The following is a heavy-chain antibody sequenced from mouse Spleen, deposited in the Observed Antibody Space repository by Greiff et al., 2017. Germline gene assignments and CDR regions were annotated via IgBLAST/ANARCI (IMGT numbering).Heavy chain of an antibody. CDR1: GFTFSDYY. CDR2: ISNGGDST. Sequence: EVKLVESGGGLVQPGGSLKLSCATSGFTFSDYYMYWVRQTPEKRLEWIGYISNGGDSTYYTDTLQGRFTFSSDNSKNTLYLQMSRLKSEDTAMYYCASGYDGRACFAVWGEGTLVAVSA. CDR3: ASGYDGRACFAV. V-gene: IGHV5-12*02. J-gene: IGHJ3*01. D-gene: IGHD2-2*01.